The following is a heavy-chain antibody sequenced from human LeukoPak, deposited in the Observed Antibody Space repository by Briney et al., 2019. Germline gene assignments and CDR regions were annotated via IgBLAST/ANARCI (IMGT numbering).Heavy chain of an antibody. CDR1: GYTFTSFD. J-gene: IGHJ4*02. CDR3: ARGYSPSIRTTGNDY. Sequence: ASVKVSCKASGYTFTSFDINWVRQATGQGLEWMGWMNPNSGNTGYAQKFQGRVTMTRDTSINTAYMELHSLRSEDTAVYYCARGYSPSIRTTGNDYWGQGTLVTVSS. CDR2: MNPNSGNT. V-gene: IGHV1-8*01. D-gene: IGHD1-1*01.